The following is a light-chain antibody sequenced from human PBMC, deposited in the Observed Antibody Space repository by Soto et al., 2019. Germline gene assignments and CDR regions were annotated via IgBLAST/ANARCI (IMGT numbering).Light chain of an antibody. CDR2: KAS. CDR3: QQYTSFWT. V-gene: IGKV1-5*03. CDR1: QSISSW. Sequence: DIQMTQSPSTLSASVGDRVTITCRASQSISSWLAWYQQKPGKAPKLLIYKASSLDSGVPSRFSGSGSGSEFNLTISSLQPDDFATDYCQQYTSFWTFGQGTKLEIK. J-gene: IGKJ1*01.